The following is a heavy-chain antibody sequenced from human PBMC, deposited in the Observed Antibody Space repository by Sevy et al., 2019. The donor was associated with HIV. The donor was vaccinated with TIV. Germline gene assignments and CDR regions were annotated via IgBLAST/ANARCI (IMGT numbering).Heavy chain of an antibody. CDR3: AKDLRRGDIVTGYLNY. Sequence: GGSLRLSCTASGCKFDDYAMHWVRQPPGKGLEWVSGITWDGGRTAYADSVKGRFIISRDNTKSSIYLQMNSLRAEDTALYYCAKDLRRGDIVTGYLNYWGQGILVTVSS. V-gene: IGHV3-9*01. D-gene: IGHD3-9*01. CDR2: ITWDGGRT. J-gene: IGHJ4*02. CDR1: GCKFDDYA.